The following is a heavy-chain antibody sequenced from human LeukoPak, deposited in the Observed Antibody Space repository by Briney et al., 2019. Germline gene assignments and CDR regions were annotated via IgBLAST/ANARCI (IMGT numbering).Heavy chain of an antibody. CDR2: TIPIFNAA. D-gene: IGHD3-22*01. J-gene: IGHJ4*01. V-gene: IGHV1-69*13. Sequence: SVKVSCKASGGTFSNYALSWVRQAPGQGLEWMGATIPIFNAANYAQKFKGRVTMTADESTSTAYMELRSLTSEDTALYYCARARTDYFDSSGSPFHYWGQGTLVTVSS. CDR1: GGTFSNYA. CDR3: ARARTDYFDSSGSPFHY.